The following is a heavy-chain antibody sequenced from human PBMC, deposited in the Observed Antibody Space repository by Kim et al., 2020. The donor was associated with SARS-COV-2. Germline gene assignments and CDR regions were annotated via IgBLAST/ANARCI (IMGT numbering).Heavy chain of an antibody. Sequence: SETLSLICTVSGGSISSSSYYWGWIRQPPGKGLEWIGSIYYSGSTYYNPSLKSRVTISVDTSKNQFSLKLSSVTAADTAVYYCARDQHLRYFDWTYYYYGMDVWGQGTTVTVSS. CDR2: IYYSGST. J-gene: IGHJ6*02. CDR1: GGSISSSSYY. D-gene: IGHD3-9*01. V-gene: IGHV4-39*07. CDR3: ARDQHLRYFDWTYYYYGMDV.